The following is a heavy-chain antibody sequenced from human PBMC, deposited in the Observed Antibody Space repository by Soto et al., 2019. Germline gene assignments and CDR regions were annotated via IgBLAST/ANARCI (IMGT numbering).Heavy chain of an antibody. J-gene: IGHJ4*02. V-gene: IGHV3-30*18. D-gene: IGHD1-20*01. CDR3: AKVPVTGSLEYYFDY. CDR2: KDGSNK. Sequence: KDGSNKYYADSVKGRFTISSDNSKNTLYLQMNSLRAEDTAVYYCAKVPVTGSLEYYFDYWGQGTLVTVSS.